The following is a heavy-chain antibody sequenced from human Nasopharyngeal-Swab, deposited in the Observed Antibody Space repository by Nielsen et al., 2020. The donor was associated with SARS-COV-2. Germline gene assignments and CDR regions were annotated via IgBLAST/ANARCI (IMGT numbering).Heavy chain of an antibody. CDR1: GDSINSGGHY. Sequence: SETLSLTCTVSGDSINSGGHYWTWIRQHPGKGLEWIGCIFYLGGTHYNPSLKSRFSMSVDTSKTFFSLKLTSVTAEDTAVYFCARTSSSAHDALDIWGQGTVVTVSS. J-gene: IGHJ3*02. CDR2: IFYLGGT. CDR3: ARTSSSAHDALDI. V-gene: IGHV4-31*03.